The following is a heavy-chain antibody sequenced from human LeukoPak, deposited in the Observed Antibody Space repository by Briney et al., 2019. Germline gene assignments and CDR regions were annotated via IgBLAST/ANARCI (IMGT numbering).Heavy chain of an antibody. CDR2: IYSGGST. CDR3: ARDNYYYYMDV. J-gene: IGHJ6*03. Sequence: PGGSLRLSCAASGFTVSSNYMSWVRQAPGKGLEWVSVIYSGGSTYYADSVKGRFTISRDNSKNTLHLQMNSLRAEDTAVYYCARDNYYYYMDVWGKGTTVTISS. CDR1: GFTVSSNY. V-gene: IGHV3-53*01.